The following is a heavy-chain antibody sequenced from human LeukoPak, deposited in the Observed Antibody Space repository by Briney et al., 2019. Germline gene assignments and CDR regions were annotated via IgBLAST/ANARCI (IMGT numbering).Heavy chain of an antibody. V-gene: IGHV3-30*03. CDR3: ARDPGAGWLSYYMDV. J-gene: IGHJ6*03. D-gene: IGHD3-9*01. CDR2: ISYDGGKK. Sequence: PGGSLRLFWAASEFTFGSYGMHWVRQAPGKGLEWVAVISYDGGKKYYADSVKGRFTISRDNSKNTLFLQVNSLRPEDTAVYYCARDPGAGWLSYYMDVWGKGTTVTVSS. CDR1: EFTFGSYG.